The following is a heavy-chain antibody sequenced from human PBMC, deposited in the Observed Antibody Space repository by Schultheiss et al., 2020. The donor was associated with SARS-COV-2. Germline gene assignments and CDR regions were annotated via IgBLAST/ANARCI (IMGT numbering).Heavy chain of an antibody. CDR3: ARATRVESSCSVRGGSFDF. CDR1: GSSITGFF. Sequence: SETLSLTCSVSGSSITGFFWTWIRQPPGKGLDPIGNIYFTGITKYNPSLKSRVTISIDTSKNQFSLKLGSVTAADTAVYFCARATRVESSCSVRGGSFDFWGRGALVTGAS. D-gene: IGHD5-24*01. V-gene: IGHV4-59*01. CDR2: IYFTGIT. J-gene: IGHJ4*02.